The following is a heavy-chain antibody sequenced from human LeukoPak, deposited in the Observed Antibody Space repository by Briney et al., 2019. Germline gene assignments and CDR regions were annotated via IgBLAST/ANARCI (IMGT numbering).Heavy chain of an antibody. V-gene: IGHV3-23*01. CDR1: GFIFSSYG. CDR3: AKRVSTFGGVLAPDFDY. Sequence: GGSLRLSCAASGFIFSSYGMSWVRQAPRKGLEWVSFISGSGGSTYYTDSVKGRFSISRDNSKNTLYLQMNSLRAEDTAVYHCAKRVSTFGGVLAPDFDYWGQGNLDTVSS. J-gene: IGHJ4*02. CDR2: ISGSGGST. D-gene: IGHD3-16*02.